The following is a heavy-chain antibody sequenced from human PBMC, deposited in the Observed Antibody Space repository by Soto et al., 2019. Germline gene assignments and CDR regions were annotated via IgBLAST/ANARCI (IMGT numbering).Heavy chain of an antibody. D-gene: IGHD3-22*01. Sequence: PGGSLRLSCAASGFTFSNAWMNWVRQAPGKGLEWVGRIKSKTDGGTTDYAAPVKGRFTISRDDSKNTLYLQMNSLKTEDTAVYYCTTELYYYDSSGEARAFDIWGQGTMVTVSS. V-gene: IGHV3-15*07. J-gene: IGHJ3*02. CDR3: TTELYYYDSSGEARAFDI. CDR2: IKSKTDGGTT. CDR1: GFTFSNAW.